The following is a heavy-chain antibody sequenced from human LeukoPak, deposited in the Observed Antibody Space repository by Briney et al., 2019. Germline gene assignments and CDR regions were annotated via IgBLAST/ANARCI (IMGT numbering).Heavy chain of an antibody. V-gene: IGHV3-30-3*01. CDR3: ARGVGYRLDY. J-gene: IGHJ4*02. D-gene: IGHD5-12*01. CDR2: ISYDGSNK. CDR1: GFTFSNYA. Sequence: GGSLRLSCAVSGFTFSNYAMLWVRQAPGKGLEWVAIISYDGSNKYYADSVKGRFTISRDNSKNTLYLQMNSLRSEDTAVYYCARGVGYRLDYWGQGSLVTVSS.